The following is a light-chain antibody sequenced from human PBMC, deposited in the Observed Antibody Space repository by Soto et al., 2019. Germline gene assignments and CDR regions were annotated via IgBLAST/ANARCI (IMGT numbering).Light chain of an antibody. CDR1: QSVSSSY. Sequence: EIVLTQSPGTLSLSPGERATLSCRASQSVSSSYLAWYQQKPGQAPRLLIYGASSRATGIPDKFSGSGSRTDFTLTISRLELEDFAVYYCKHYGSSPVTCGQGTNVDIQ. CDR3: KHYGSSPVT. J-gene: IGKJ1*01. V-gene: IGKV3-20*01. CDR2: GAS.